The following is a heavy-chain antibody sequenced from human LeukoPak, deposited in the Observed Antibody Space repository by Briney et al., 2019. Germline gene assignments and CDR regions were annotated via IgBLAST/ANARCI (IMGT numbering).Heavy chain of an antibody. V-gene: IGHV3-23*01. Sequence: GSLRLSCTASGFTFSSYAMSWVRQAPGKGLEWVSGIGGSGGSTYYADSVKGRFTISRDNSKNTLYLQMNSLRAEDTAVYYCAKVGYGSGINDMDVWGQGTTVTVSS. J-gene: IGHJ6*02. CDR3: AKVGYGSGINDMDV. CDR1: GFTFSSYA. D-gene: IGHD3-10*01. CDR2: IGGSGGST.